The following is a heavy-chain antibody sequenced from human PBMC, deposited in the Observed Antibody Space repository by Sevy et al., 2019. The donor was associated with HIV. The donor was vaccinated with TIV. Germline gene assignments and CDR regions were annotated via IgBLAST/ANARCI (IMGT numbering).Heavy chain of an antibody. CDR3: ATTVVPAAIRGYYYGMDV. CDR1: GYSFTSYW. J-gene: IGHJ6*02. V-gene: IGHV5-51*01. CDR2: IYPGDSDT. Sequence: GESLKISCKGSGYSFTSYWIGWVRQMPGKGLEWMGIIYPGDSDTRYSPSFQGQVTISADKSISTAYLQWSSLKASDTAMYYCATTVVPAAIRGYYYGMDVWGQGTTDTVSS. D-gene: IGHD2-2*02.